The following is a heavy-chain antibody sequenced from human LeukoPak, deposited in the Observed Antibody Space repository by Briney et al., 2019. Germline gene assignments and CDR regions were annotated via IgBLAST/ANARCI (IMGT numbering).Heavy chain of an antibody. CDR3: AKVFRIPTYYYDSSGYYLDY. CDR2: ISSSSSYI. Sequence: GGSLRLSCAASGFTFSSYSINWVRQAPGKGLEWVSSISSSSSYIYYADSVKGRFTISRDNSKNTLYLQMNSLRAEDTAVYYCAKVFRIPTYYYDSSGYYLDYWGQGTLVTVSS. J-gene: IGHJ4*02. V-gene: IGHV3-21*04. D-gene: IGHD3-22*01. CDR1: GFTFSSYS.